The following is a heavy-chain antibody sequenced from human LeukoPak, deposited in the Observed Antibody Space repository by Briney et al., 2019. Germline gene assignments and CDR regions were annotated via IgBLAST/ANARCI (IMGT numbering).Heavy chain of an antibody. D-gene: IGHD3-3*01. Sequence: GSLRLSCAASGFTFSTYAMHWVRQAPGKGLEWVAVISFDGNNKYYADSVMGRFTISRDNSKNTLFLQMNSLRAEDTAVYYCARGVAVSYYFDYWGQGTLVTVSS. CDR2: ISFDGNNK. V-gene: IGHV3-30-3*01. CDR3: ARGVAVSYYFDY. CDR1: GFTFSTYA. J-gene: IGHJ4*02.